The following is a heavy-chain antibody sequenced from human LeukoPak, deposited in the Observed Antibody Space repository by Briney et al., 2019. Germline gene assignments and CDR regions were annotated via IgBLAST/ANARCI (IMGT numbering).Heavy chain of an antibody. CDR2: IDTGVTK. J-gene: IGHJ4*02. CDR1: GFTVSNNY. V-gene: IGHV3-53*01. CDR3: ARDLNY. Sequence: GGSLRLSCAASGFTVSNNYMSWVRQAPGKGLEWVSIIDTGVTKYYADSVKGRFTMSRENSKNTLYLQMNSLRAEDTAVYYCARDLNYWGQGTLVTVSS.